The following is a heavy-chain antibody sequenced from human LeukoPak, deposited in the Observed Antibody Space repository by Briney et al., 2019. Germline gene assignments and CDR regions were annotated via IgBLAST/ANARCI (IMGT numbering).Heavy chain of an antibody. D-gene: IGHD6-13*01. Sequence: PSQTLSLTCTVSGGSISTYYWGWIRQPPGEGLGWFGYIHYSVSTNYSPSLKSRVTISVDTSKNQFSLKLSSVPAADTAVYYCARRSKASAGGAFDVWGQGTMVTVSS. CDR1: GGSISTYY. J-gene: IGHJ3*01. CDR2: IHYSVST. V-gene: IGHV4-59*01. CDR3: ARRSKASAGGAFDV.